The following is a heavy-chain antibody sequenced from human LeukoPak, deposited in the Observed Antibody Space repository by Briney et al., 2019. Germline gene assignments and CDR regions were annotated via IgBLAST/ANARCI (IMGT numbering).Heavy chain of an antibody. V-gene: IGHV3-30*04. CDR3: ARDTGED. D-gene: IGHD3-10*01. CDR2: ISYDGSNE. CDR1: GFTFSSYV. Sequence: GGSLRLSCAASGFTFSSYVMHWVRQAPGKGLEWVAIISYDGSNEYYADSVKGRFTISRDNSKNTLYLQMNSLRAADTAVYYCARDTGEDWGQGTLVTVSS. J-gene: IGHJ4*02.